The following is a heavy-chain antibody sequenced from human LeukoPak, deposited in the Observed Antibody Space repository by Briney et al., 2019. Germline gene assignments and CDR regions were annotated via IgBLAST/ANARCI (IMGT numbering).Heavy chain of an antibody. CDR3: AREDDPIRW. CDR2: MYYSGST. D-gene: IGHD4-23*01. Sequence: PSETLSLTCTVSDDSISTYYWSWIRQPPGKGLEWIGLMYYSGSTNYNPSLKSRVTISVDTPKNEFSLKLSSVTAAHTAVYYCAREDDPIRWWGQGTLVTVSS. V-gene: IGHV4-59*01. CDR1: DDSISTYY. J-gene: IGHJ4*02.